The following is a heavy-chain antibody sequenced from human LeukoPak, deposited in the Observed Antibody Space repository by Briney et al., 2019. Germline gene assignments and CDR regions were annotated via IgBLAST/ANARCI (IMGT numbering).Heavy chain of an antibody. CDR1: GYTFTTYG. CDR2: INPYNGNT. Sequence: ASVKVSCKASGYTFTTYGISWVRQAPGQGLECMGWINPYNGNTNYAQKLQGRVTMTTDTSTSTAYMELRSLRSDDTAVYHCARELYGRFEYWGQGTPVTVSS. CDR3: ARELYGRFEY. V-gene: IGHV1-18*01. D-gene: IGHD2-2*02. J-gene: IGHJ4*02.